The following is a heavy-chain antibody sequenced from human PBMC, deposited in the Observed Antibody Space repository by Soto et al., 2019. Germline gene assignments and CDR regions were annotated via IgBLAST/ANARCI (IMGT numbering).Heavy chain of an antibody. D-gene: IGHD3-10*01. CDR1: GFTFSSYS. V-gene: IGHV3-48*01. CDR3: ASHVLLWFGPI. CDR2: ISSSSSTI. Sequence: EVQLVESGGGFVQPGGTLRLSCAASGFTFSSYSMNWVRQARGKGLEWVSYISSSSSTIYYADSVKGRFTISRDNAKNSLYLQMNSLRAEDTAVYYCASHVLLWFGPIWGQGTMVTVSS. J-gene: IGHJ3*01.